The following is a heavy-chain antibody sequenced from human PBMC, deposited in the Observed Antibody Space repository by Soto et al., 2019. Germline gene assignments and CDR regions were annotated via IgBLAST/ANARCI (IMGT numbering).Heavy chain of an antibody. V-gene: IGHV4-61*01. D-gene: IGHD3-22*01. CDR1: GGSVSSGSYY. J-gene: IGHJ4*02. CDR2: IYYSGST. CDR3: ARGSMIVVAYYFDY. Sequence: SETLSLTCTVSGGSVSSGSYYWSWIRQPPGKGLEWIGYIYYSGSTNYNPSLKSRVTISVDTSKNQFSLKLSSVTAADTAVYYCARGSMIVVAYYFDYWGQGTLVTVSS.